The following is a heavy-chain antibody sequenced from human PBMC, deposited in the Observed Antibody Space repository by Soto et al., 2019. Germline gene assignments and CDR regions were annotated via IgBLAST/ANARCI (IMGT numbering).Heavy chain of an antibody. CDR3: AREGWVLHDGGYYYYGMDV. CDR1: GYTFTSYG. CDR2: ISAYNGNT. D-gene: IGHD1-26*01. J-gene: IGHJ6*02. V-gene: IGHV1-18*04. Sequence: ASVKVSCKASGYTFTSYGISWVRQAPGQGLEWMGWISAYNGNTNYAQKLQGRVTMTTDTSTSTAYMELRSLRSDDTAVYYCAREGWVLHDGGYYYYGMDVWGRETRVTVSS.